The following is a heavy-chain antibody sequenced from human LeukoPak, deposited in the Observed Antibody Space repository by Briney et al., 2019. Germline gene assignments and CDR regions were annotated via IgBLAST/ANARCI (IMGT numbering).Heavy chain of an antibody. CDR2: IYTSGST. J-gene: IGHJ5*02. V-gene: IGHV4-4*07. CDR1: GGSISNYY. Sequence: SETLSLTCIVSGGSISNYYWSWIRQPAGKGPEWIGRIYTSGSTNYNPSLKSRVTMSMDTSRNQFSLNLRSVTAADTAVYYCARDRKYGLGRNPLSLGWFDPWGQGTLVTVSS. CDR3: ARDRKYGLGRNPLSLGWFDP. D-gene: IGHD3-10*01.